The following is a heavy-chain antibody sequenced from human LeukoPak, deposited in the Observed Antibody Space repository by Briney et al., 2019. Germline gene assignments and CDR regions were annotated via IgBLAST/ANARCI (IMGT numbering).Heavy chain of an antibody. CDR2: ISTTGGST. CDR1: GFSFNNYA. CDR3: AKDWTTVVTPKGYYFDS. J-gene: IGHJ4*02. Sequence: GGSLRLSCAASGFSFNNYAMSWVRQAPGKGLEWVSAISTTGGSTYYAGSVKGRFTVSRDNSKNTLSLQMDSLRVEDTALYYCAKDWTTVVTPKGYYFDSWGQGTLVTVSS. D-gene: IGHD4-23*01. V-gene: IGHV3-23*01.